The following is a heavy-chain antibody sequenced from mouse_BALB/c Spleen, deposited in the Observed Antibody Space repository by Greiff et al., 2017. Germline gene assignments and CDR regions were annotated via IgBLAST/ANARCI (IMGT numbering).Heavy chain of an antibody. CDR3: AKGIYYYGSSDY. D-gene: IGHD1-1*01. J-gene: IGHJ2*01. Sequence: QVQLQQPGAELVKPGASVKLSCKASGYTFTSYWMHWVKQRPGQGLEWIGEIDPSDSYTNYNQKFKGKATLTVDKSSSTAYMQLSSLTSEDSAVYYCAKGIYYYGSSDYWGQGTTLTVSS. V-gene: IGHV1-69*02. CDR2: IDPSDSYT. CDR1: GYTFTSYW.